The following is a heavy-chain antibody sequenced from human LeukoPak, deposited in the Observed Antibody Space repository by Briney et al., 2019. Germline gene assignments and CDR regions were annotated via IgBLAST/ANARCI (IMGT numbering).Heavy chain of an antibody. CDR2: IYYSGST. J-gene: IGHJ4*02. CDR1: GGSISSYY. Sequence: SETLSLTCTVSGGSISSYYWSWIRQPPGKGLEWIGYIYYSGSTNYNPSLKSRVTISVDTSKNQFSLKLSSVTAADTAVYYCARKRRGSSSWPFDYWGQRTLVTVSS. D-gene: IGHD6-13*01. V-gene: IGHV4-59*01. CDR3: ARKRRGSSSWPFDY.